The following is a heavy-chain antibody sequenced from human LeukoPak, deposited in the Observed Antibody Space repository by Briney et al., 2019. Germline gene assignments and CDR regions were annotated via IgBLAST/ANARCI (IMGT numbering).Heavy chain of an antibody. Sequence: SETLSLTCAVYGGSFSGYYWSWIRQPPGKGLEWIGEINHSGCTNYNPSLKSRVTISVDTSKNQFSLKLSSVTAADTAVYYCARLTGYSSESWFDPWGQGTLVTVSS. D-gene: IGHD3-9*01. CDR1: GGSFSGYY. V-gene: IGHV4-34*01. CDR3: ARLTGYSSESWFDP. J-gene: IGHJ5*02. CDR2: INHSGCT.